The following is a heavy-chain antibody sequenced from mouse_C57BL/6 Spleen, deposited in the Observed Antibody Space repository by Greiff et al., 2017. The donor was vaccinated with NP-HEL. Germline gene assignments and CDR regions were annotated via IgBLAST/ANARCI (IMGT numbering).Heavy chain of an antibody. CDR2: IYPRSGNT. CDR3: ARWGYDPAWFAY. Sequence: VQLQQSGAELARPGASVKLSCKASGYTFTSYGISWVKQRTGQGLEWIGEIYPRSGNTYYNEKFKGKATLTADKSSSTAYMELRSLTSEDSAVYFCARWGYDPAWFAYWGQGTLVTVSA. V-gene: IGHV1-81*01. J-gene: IGHJ3*01. CDR1: GYTFTSYG. D-gene: IGHD2-2*01.